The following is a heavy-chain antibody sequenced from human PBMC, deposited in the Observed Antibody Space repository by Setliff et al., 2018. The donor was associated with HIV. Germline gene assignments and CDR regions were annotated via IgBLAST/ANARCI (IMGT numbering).Heavy chain of an antibody. CDR1: GFTFSSYA. Sequence: GESLKISCAASGFTFSSYAMSWVRQAPGKGLEWVSAISGSGGSTYYADSVRGRFTISRDNSKNTLYLQMNSLRAEDTAVYYCAKQIGQWLVLGYFDYWGQGTLVTVSS. J-gene: IGHJ4*02. D-gene: IGHD6-19*01. CDR3: AKQIGQWLVLGYFDY. V-gene: IGHV3-23*01. CDR2: ISGSGGST.